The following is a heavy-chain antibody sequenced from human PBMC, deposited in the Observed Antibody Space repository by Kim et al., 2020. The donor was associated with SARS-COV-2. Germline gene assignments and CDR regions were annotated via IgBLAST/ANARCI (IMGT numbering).Heavy chain of an antibody. CDR1: GFTFRNFA. V-gene: IGHV3-23*01. CDR2: IGGTGFNT. CDR3: ASLDF. J-gene: IGHJ4*02. Sequence: GGSLRLSCVASGFTFRNFAMSWVRQAPGKGLEWVSAIGGTGFNTYYADSVQGRFTISRDNSKNPLFLQMNSLRDEDTALYYCASLDFWGQGTLVTVSS.